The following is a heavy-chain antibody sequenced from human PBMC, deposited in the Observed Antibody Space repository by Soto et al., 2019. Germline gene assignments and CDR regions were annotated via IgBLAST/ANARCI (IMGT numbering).Heavy chain of an antibody. CDR2: IYYSGST. D-gene: IGHD3-22*01. CDR3: AITPTYYYDSSGSPPRFDS. Sequence: SLSLTCTVSGGSISSGGCYWRWIRQHPGKGLEWIGYIYYSGSTYYNPSLKSRATISVDTSKNQFSLKLSSVTAADTAVYYCAITPTYYYDSSGSPPRFDSWGQGTLVTVSS. CDR1: GGSISSGGCY. J-gene: IGHJ4*02. V-gene: IGHV4-31*03.